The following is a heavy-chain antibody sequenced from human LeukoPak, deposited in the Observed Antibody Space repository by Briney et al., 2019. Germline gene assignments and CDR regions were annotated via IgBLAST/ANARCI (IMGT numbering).Heavy chain of an antibody. Sequence: GGSLRLSCAASGFTFSNYWMSWFRQAPGKGLEWVGFIRSKAYGGKTEYAASVKGRFTISRDDSKSIAYLQMSSLKTEDTAVYYCTTDRGFVVVVPAADYWGQGTLVTVSS. CDR3: TTDRGFVVVVPAADY. CDR1: GFTFSNYW. D-gene: IGHD2-2*01. CDR2: IRSKAYGGKT. V-gene: IGHV3-49*03. J-gene: IGHJ4*02.